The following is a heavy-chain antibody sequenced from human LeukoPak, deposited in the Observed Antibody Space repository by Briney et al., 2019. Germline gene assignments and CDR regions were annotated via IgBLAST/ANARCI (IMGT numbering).Heavy chain of an antibody. V-gene: IGHV3-23*01. D-gene: IGHD6-19*01. CDR3: AKTPTGDSSGRFAGWPVDY. CDR1: GFTFSSYA. Sequence: GGPLRLSCAAAGFTFSSYAMCWVRQAPGKGLGWVSCIFGIGGSTHYADSVKGRFTISRDNCKNRMYLQIDCQRAQDTSLHYCAKTPTGDSSGRFAGWPVDYWGQGTLVTVSS. J-gene: IGHJ4*02. CDR2: IFGIGGST.